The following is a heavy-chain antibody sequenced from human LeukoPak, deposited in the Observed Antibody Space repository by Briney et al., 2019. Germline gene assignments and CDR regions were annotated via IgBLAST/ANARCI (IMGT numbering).Heavy chain of an antibody. V-gene: IGHV3-7*01. CDR2: INLDGSGK. J-gene: IGHJ4*02. CDR3: ARDVGYNRFDY. Sequence: GGSLRLPCAASGFTFSNYWMTWVRQAPGKGLEWVANINLDGSGKHYVDPVKGRFTISRDNANNSVSLQMSSLRAEDTAVYYCARDVGYNRFDYWGQGTLVTVSS. D-gene: IGHD5-24*01. CDR1: GFTFSNYW.